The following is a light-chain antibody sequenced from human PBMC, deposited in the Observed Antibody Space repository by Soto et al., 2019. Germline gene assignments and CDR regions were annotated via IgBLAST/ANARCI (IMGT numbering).Light chain of an antibody. CDR1: QSVSSN. Sequence: RGMTQAPASLSVGTGVGAAVSCRASQSVSSNLAWYQQKPGQAPRLLIYGASTRATGIPSRFSGSGSGTEFTLTISSLPSEDFAVYHRQQYTNWPPWTSSQGTKVDIK. V-gene: IGKV3-15*01. CDR2: GAS. CDR3: QQYTNWPPWT. J-gene: IGKJ1*01.